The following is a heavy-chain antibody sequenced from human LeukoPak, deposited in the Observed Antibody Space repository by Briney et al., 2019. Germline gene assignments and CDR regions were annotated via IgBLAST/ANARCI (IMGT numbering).Heavy chain of an antibody. CDR2: ISYDGSDK. V-gene: IGHV3-30*09. D-gene: IGHD2-15*01. Sequence: GGSLRLSCAASGFTFSTYPMHWVRQAPGKGLEWVASISYDGSDKVFPDSVKGRFAISRDNSNNTLYLQMISLRPEDTAVYFCARDRVAVYCSGGNCQSRYYYYDMDVWGQGTTVTVSS. CDR3: ARDRVAVYCSGGNCQSRYYYYDMDV. J-gene: IGHJ6*02. CDR1: GFTFSTYP.